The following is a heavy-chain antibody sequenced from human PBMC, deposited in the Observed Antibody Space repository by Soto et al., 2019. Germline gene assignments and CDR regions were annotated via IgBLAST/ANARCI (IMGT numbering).Heavy chain of an antibody. Sequence: PGGSLRLSCAASGFTFSSYGMHWVRQAPGKGLEWVAVIWYDGSNKYYADSVKGRFTISRDNSKNTLYLQMNSLRAEDTAVYYCARVNYYDSSGYFDYWGQGTLVTVPS. J-gene: IGHJ4*02. CDR1: GFTFSSYG. CDR2: IWYDGSNK. D-gene: IGHD3-22*01. CDR3: ARVNYYDSSGYFDY. V-gene: IGHV3-33*01.